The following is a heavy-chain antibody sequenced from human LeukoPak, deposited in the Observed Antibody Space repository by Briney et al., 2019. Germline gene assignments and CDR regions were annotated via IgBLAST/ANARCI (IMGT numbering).Heavy chain of an antibody. Sequence: SETLSLTCAVYGGSFSGYYWSWIRQPPGKGLEWIGEINHSGSTNYNPSLKSRVTISVDTSKNQFSLKLSSVTAADTAVYYCARLPRGYSYGYEDYWGQGTLVTVSS. CDR1: GGSFSGYY. J-gene: IGHJ4*02. CDR3: ARLPRGYSYGYEDY. CDR2: INHSGST. D-gene: IGHD5-18*01. V-gene: IGHV4-34*01.